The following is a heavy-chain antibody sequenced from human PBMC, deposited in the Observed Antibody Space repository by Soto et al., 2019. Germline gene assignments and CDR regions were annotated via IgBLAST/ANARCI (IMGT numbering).Heavy chain of an antibody. V-gene: IGHV4-34*01. D-gene: IGHD3-9*01. CDR3: ARSGLTGYFPYYYGMDV. CDR2: INHSGST. CDR1: GGSFSGYY. Sequence: SETLSLTCAVYGGSFSGYYWSWIRQPPGKGLEWIGEINHSGSTNYNPSLKSRVTISVDTSKNQFSLKLSSVTAADTAVYYCARSGLTGYFPYYYGMDVWGQGTTVTVSS. J-gene: IGHJ6*02.